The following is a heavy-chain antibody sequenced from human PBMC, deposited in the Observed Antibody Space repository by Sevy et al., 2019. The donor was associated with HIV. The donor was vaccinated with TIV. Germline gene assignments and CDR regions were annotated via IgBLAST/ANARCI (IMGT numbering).Heavy chain of an antibody. CDR2: ISYDGSDK. CDR3: TRVRTDYSSSWHVWDY. Sequence: GGSLRLSCAASRFTFSNYAMHWVRQTPGKGLEWLAVISYDGSDKYYAESVKGRFTISRDNSNNTVSLQMNSLRLEDTAVYYCTRVRTDYSSSWHVWDYWGQGTLVTVSS. V-gene: IGHV3-30-3*01. D-gene: IGHD6-13*01. CDR1: RFTFSNYA. J-gene: IGHJ4*02.